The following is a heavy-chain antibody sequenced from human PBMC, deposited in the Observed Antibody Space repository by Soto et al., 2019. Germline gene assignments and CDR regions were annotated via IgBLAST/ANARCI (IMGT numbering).Heavy chain of an antibody. CDR3: ARDFAHCGGHCA. V-gene: IGHV3-30*03. D-gene: IGHD2-21*02. CDR1: GFSLSEYG. J-gene: IGHJ4*02. CDR2: ITYDEKNK. Sequence: VQLVESGGGVVQPGTSLRLSCATSGFSLSEYGMHWVRQAPGKGLEWVGVITYDEKNKFYADSIKGRFTISRDTSSNTVFLQINSLRAEDTAVYYCARDFAHCGGHCAWGQGTLVTVSS.